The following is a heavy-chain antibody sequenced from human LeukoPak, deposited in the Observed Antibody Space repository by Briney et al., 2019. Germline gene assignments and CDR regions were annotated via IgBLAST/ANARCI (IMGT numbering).Heavy chain of an antibody. CDR2: IYHSGST. CDR1: GGSISSGGYY. Sequence: MSSQTLSLTCTVSGGSISSGGYYWSWIRQPPGKGLEWIGYIYHSGSTYYNSSLKSRVTISVDRSKNQFSLKLSSVTAADTAVYYCARDAPYYDFWSGYHYWGQGTLVTVSS. J-gene: IGHJ4*02. V-gene: IGHV4-30-2*01. D-gene: IGHD3-3*01. CDR3: ARDAPYYDFWSGYHY.